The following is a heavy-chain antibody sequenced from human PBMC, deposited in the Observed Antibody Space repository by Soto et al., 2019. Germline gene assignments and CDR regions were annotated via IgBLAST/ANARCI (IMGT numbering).Heavy chain of an antibody. CDR1: GGSIRSGGY. CDR3: ARAPGDYVDY. Sequence: QVQLQASGPGLVKPSQTLSLTGTISGGSIRSGGYWSWIRLHPRKGLEWIGYIYYSGSTDYNPSLNSRVTISVDTSKNQSSLKRRSVTAAVTAVYYCARAPGDYVDYWGQGTLVTVSS. V-gene: IGHV4-31*03. CDR2: IYYSGST. J-gene: IGHJ4*02.